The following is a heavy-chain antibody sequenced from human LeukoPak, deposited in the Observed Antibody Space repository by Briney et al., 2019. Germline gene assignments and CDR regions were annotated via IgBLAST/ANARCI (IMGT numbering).Heavy chain of an antibody. Sequence: GGSLRLSCVASGFTFSSYGMHWVRQAPGKGLEWVAFIRYDGSNKHYADSGKGRFTISRDNSKNTLYLQMNSLRAEDTAVYYCASHYKTTGSNPQPDYWGQGTLVTVSS. V-gene: IGHV3-30*02. CDR1: GFTFSSYG. D-gene: IGHD4-11*01. CDR2: IRYDGSNK. CDR3: ASHYKTTGSNPQPDY. J-gene: IGHJ4*02.